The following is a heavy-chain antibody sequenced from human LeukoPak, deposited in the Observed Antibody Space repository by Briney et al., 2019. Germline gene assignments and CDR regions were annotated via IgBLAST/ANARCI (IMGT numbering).Heavy chain of an antibody. V-gene: IGHV3-30-3*01. Sequence: PGGSLRLSCAASGFTFSSYAMHWVRQAPGKGLEWVAVISYDGSNKYHADSVKGRFTISRDNSKNTLYVQMNSLRAEDTAVYYCARALVQLERGGAFDVWGQGTMVTVSS. J-gene: IGHJ3*01. D-gene: IGHD1-1*01. CDR2: ISYDGSNK. CDR3: ARALVQLERGGAFDV. CDR1: GFTFSSYA.